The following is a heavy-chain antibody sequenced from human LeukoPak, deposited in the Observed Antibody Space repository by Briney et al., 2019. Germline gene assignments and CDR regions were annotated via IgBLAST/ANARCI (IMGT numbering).Heavy chain of an antibody. Sequence: ASVKVSCKASGYIFTGYYMHWVRQAPGQGLEWMGWINPNSGGTNYAQKFQGRVTMTRDTSISTAYMELSRLRSDDTAVYYCATTVVTLPYYYYYYMDVWGKGTTVTISS. J-gene: IGHJ6*03. CDR1: GYIFTGYY. V-gene: IGHV1-2*02. D-gene: IGHD4-23*01. CDR2: INPNSGGT. CDR3: ATTVVTLPYYYYYYMDV.